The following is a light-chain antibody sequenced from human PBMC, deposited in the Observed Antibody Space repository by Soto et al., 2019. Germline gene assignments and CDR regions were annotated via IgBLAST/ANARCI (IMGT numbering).Light chain of an antibody. V-gene: IGLV1-40*01. CDR2: GNN. J-gene: IGLJ2*01. Sequence: QSVLTQPPSMSGAPGQRVTISCTGSSNFGASYDVHWYQQLPGTAPKLLIYGNNNRPSGVPDRFSGSKSGSSASLAITDLQADDEADYYCQSYDSGTVFGGGTKLTVL. CDR1: SNFGASYD. CDR3: QSYDSGTV.